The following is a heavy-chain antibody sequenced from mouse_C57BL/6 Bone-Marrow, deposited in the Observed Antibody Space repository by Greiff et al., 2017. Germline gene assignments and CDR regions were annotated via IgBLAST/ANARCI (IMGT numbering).Heavy chain of an antibody. V-gene: IGHV1-15*01. D-gene: IGHD2-2*01. CDR3: TRVVTTTGYYFDY. Sequence: QVQLQQSGAELVRPGASVTLSCKASGYTFTDYEMHWVKQTPVHGLEWIGAIDPETGGTAYNQKFKGKAILTADKSSSTAYMELRSLTSEDSAVYYCTRVVTTTGYYFDYWGQGTTLTVSS. J-gene: IGHJ2*01. CDR2: IDPETGGT. CDR1: GYTFTDYE.